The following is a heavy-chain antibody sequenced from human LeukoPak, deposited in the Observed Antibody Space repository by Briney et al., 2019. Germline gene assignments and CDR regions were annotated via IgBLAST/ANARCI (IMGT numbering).Heavy chain of an antibody. CDR1: GHTFTDYY. CDR3: ATLELERRSDIDY. J-gene: IGHJ4*01. D-gene: IGHD1-1*01. V-gene: IGHV1-69-2*01. CDR2: VDPEDGET. Sequence: ATVKISCKVSGHTFTDYYMRWVQQAPGKGLEWMGLVDPEDGETIYAEKFQGRVTITADTSTDTAYMELSSLRSEDTAVYYCATLELERRSDIDYWGQGTLVTVSS.